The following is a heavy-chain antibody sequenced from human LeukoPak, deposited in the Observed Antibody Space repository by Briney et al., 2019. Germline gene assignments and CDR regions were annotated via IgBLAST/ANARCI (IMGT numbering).Heavy chain of an antibody. CDR3: ARDRIATAGFDY. J-gene: IGHJ4*02. CDR1: GGSISSSSYY. Sequence: SETLSLTCTVSGGSISSSSYYWGWIRQPAGKGLEFIGRIYTSGRTDYDPSLKSRVTMSVDASKNQFSLKLSSVTAADTAVYFCARDRIATAGFDYWGQGTLVTVSS. D-gene: IGHD6-13*01. CDR2: IYTSGRT. V-gene: IGHV4-61*02.